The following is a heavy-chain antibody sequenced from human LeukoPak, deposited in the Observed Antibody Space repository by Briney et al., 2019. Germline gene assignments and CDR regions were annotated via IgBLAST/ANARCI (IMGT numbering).Heavy chain of an antibody. D-gene: IGHD4-17*01. Sequence: ASVKISCTASGYTFTSYDINWVRQATGQGLEWMGWMNPNSGNTGYAQKFQGRVTITRNTSISTAYMELSSLRSEDTAVYYCARGGRLRFSYYMDVWGKGTTVTVSS. CDR2: MNPNSGNT. J-gene: IGHJ6*03. V-gene: IGHV1-8*03. CDR3: ARGGRLRFSYYMDV. CDR1: GYTFTSYD.